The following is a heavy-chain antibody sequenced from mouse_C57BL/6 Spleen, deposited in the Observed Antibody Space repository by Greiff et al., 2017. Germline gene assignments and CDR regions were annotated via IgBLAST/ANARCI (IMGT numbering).Heavy chain of an antibody. Sequence: EVKLQESGGGLVKPGGSLKLSCAASGFTFSDYGMHWVRQAPEKGLEWVAYISSGSSTTYYADTVKGRFTISRDNAKNTLFLQMTSLRSEDAAMYYCAREDWDETFAYWGQGTLVTVSA. J-gene: IGHJ3*01. CDR1: GFTFSDYG. V-gene: IGHV5-17*01. D-gene: IGHD4-1*01. CDR2: ISSGSSTT. CDR3: AREDWDETFAY.